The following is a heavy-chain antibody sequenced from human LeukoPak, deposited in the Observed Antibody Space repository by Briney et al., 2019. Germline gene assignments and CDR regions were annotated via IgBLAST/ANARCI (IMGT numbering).Heavy chain of an antibody. D-gene: IGHD3/OR15-3a*01. CDR1: GFNFGDYA. Sequence: GRSLRLSCTASGFNFGDYAVTWVRQAPGKGLEWLGFIRTKAYGETTDYAASVRGRFTISRDDSTSIAYLHMNSLKTEDTAVYYCTRDLDRNSPLDHWGQGILVTVSS. V-gene: IGHV3-49*04. CDR3: TRDLDRNSPLDH. CDR2: IRTKAYGETT. J-gene: IGHJ5*02.